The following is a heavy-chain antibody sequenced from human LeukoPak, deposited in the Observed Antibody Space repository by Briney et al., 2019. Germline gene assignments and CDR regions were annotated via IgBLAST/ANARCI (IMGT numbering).Heavy chain of an antibody. J-gene: IGHJ5*02. CDR2: IKQDGSQK. D-gene: IGHD3-10*01. V-gene: IGHV3-7*01. CDR3: ARIVLRGVWYNWFDP. Sequence: GGYLRLSCTASGFTLSSSWMSWVRQPPGRGQECVASIKQDGSQKYYVDSVKGRFTISRDNAKNSLYLQMNSLRAEDTAVYYCARIVLRGVWYNWFDPWGQGTLVTVSS. CDR1: GFTLSSSW.